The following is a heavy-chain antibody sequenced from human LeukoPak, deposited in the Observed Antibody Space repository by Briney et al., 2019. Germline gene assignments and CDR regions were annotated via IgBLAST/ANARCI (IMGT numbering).Heavy chain of an antibody. V-gene: IGHV4-34*01. Sequence: SEPLSLTCAVDGGSVSGYYWSCIRPPPGKRLEWICKINNSGSTNYNPSLKSRFTISVDTSKSQFSLRLSSVTAADTAVYYCARVPSGYCSGGSCSSDGYNAFDYWGQGIMVTVSS. CDR1: GGSVSGYY. D-gene: IGHD2-15*01. CDR2: INNSGST. J-gene: IGHJ4*02. CDR3: ARVPSGYCSGGSCSSDGYNAFDY.